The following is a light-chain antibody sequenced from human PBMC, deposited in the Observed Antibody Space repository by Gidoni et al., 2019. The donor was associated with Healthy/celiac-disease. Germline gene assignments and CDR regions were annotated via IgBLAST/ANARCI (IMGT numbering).Light chain of an antibody. CDR2: GAS. CDR3: QPYGSSTET. J-gene: IGKJ1*01. V-gene: IGKV3-20*01. Sequence: MVLTQSPGTLSLSPGERATLSCRASQSVSSIYLAWYQQKPGQAPRLLIYGASIRATGIPARFSSSGSGPDFTLTISRLEPEDFAVYSCQPYGSSTETFGQGTKVEIK. CDR1: QSVSSIY.